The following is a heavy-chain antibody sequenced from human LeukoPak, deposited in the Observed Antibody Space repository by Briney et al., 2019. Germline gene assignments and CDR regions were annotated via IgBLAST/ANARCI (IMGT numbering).Heavy chain of an antibody. D-gene: IGHD4-17*01. CDR2: INPNSGGT. V-gene: IGHV1-2*06. Sequence: EASVKVSCKASGYTFTGYYMHWVRQAPGQGLEWMGRINPNSGGTNYAQKFQGRVTMTRDTSISTAYMELSRLGSDDTAVYYCAREGDYEAFDIWVQGTMVTVSS. J-gene: IGHJ3*02. CDR1: GYTFTGYY. CDR3: AREGDYEAFDI.